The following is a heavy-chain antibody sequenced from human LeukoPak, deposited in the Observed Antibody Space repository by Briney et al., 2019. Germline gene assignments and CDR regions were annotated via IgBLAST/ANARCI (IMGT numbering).Heavy chain of an antibody. V-gene: IGHV3-53*01. Sequence: GGSLRLSCAASGFTASSNSMSWVRQAPGKGLEWVSVIYSGGSPYYADSVKGRFTISRDNSKNTLYLQMNSLRAEDTAVYYCARDHYGDYVDYWGQGTLVTVSS. CDR3: ARDHYGDYVDY. CDR1: GFTASSNS. CDR2: IYSGGSP. J-gene: IGHJ4*02. D-gene: IGHD4-17*01.